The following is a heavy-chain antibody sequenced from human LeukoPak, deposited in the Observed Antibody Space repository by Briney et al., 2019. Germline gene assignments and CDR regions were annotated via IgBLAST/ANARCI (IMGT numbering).Heavy chain of an antibody. J-gene: IGHJ3*02. CDR3: ARDRTMIVVDDAFDI. CDR2: ISSSSTYI. Sequence: GGSLRLSCAASGFTFSNYSMNCVRQAPGKGLDWVSSISSSSTYIYYTESVKGRFTISRDNAKNSLYLEMSGLRAEDTAVYYCARDRTMIVVDDAFDIWGQGTMVTVSS. CDR1: GFTFSNYS. D-gene: IGHD3-22*01. V-gene: IGHV3-21*01.